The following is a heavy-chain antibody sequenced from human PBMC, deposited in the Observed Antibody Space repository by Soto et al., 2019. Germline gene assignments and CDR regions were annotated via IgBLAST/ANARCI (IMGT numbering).Heavy chain of an antibody. V-gene: IGHV3-74*01. CDR2: IISGGTRV. CDR3: ARERASKGGLDI. CDR1: GFTFSSDW. Sequence: GGSLRLSCAASGFTFSSDWMNWVRQSPGKGLEWVSRIISGGTRVNYADSVKGRFTITRDNAKNTLYLEMHSLTVDDTAVYYCARERASKGGLDIWGQGTTVTVSS. J-gene: IGHJ6*02.